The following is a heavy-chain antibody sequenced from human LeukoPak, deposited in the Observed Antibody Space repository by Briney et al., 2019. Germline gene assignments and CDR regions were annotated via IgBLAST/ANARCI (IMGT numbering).Heavy chain of an antibody. CDR3: ARGPTRGYGDY. J-gene: IGHJ4*02. Sequence: PGGSLRLSCVAPGFIVSSNYMSWVRQAPGKGLEWVSIIYSGSSTYYADSVKGRFTISRDNSKNTVFLQMNSLRVEDTAVYYCARGPTRGYGDYWGQGTLVTVSS. CDR1: GFIVSSNY. V-gene: IGHV3-53*01. D-gene: IGHD5-18*01. CDR2: IYSGSST.